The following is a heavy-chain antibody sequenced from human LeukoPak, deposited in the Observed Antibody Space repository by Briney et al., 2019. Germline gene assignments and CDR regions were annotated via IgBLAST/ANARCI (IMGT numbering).Heavy chain of an antibody. CDR1: GGSFSGYY. CDR2: INHSGST. D-gene: IGHD5-12*01. V-gene: IGHV4-34*01. CDR3: ARSSGYDHFDY. J-gene: IGHJ4*02. Sequence: PSETLSLTCAVYGGSFSGYYWSWIRQPPGKGLEWIGEINHSGSTNYNPSFKSRVTISVDTSRNQFSLKLSSVTAADTAVYYCARSSGYDHFDYWGQGNLVTVSS.